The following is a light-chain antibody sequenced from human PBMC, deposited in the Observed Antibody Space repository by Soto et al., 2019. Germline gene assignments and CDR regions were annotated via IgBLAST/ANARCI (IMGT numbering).Light chain of an antibody. CDR3: SSYAGNNNYVV. V-gene: IGLV2-8*01. J-gene: IGLJ2*01. CDR2: GVS. Sequence: QSALTQPPSASGSPGQSVSISCTGTSSDIGAYNFVSWYQQHPGKAPRLMIYGVSKRPSGVPDRFSGSKSGNTASLTVSGLQAEDEGDYYCSSYAGNNNYVVFGGGTKLTVL. CDR1: SSDIGAYNF.